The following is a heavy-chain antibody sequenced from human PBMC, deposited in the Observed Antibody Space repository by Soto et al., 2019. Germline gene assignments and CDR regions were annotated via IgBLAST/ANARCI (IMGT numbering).Heavy chain of an antibody. V-gene: IGHV3-30*18. CDR1: GFTFSSYG. J-gene: IGHJ4*02. Sequence: GGSLRLSCAGSGFTFSSYGIHWVRQAPGKGLEWVALISYDGGNEKYTESVKDRFTISRDDSHNVAYLQMSSLRTEDTAMYYCAKDRYSGTYPTDFDYWGQGSLVTVYS. CDR2: ISYDGGNE. CDR3: AKDRYSGTYPTDFDY. D-gene: IGHD1-26*01.